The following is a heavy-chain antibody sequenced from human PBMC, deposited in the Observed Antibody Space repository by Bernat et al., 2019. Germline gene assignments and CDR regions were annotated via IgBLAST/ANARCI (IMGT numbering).Heavy chain of an antibody. V-gene: IGHV3-30*02. J-gene: IGHJ4*02. CDR1: GFTFSTYG. D-gene: IGHD1-1*01. CDR3: ARELNGGLEY. Sequence: QVQLVESGGGVVQPGGSLRLSCAASGFTFSTYGMHWVRQAPGKGLEWVAFIRFDGSNQDYADSVKGRFTVSRDNSKNTLFLQMNRVRPGDTAMYYCARELNGGLEYWGQGTLVSVSS. CDR2: IRFDGSNQ.